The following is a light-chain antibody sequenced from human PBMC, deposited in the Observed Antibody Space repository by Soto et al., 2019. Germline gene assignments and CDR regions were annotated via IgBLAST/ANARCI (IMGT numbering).Light chain of an antibody. CDR2: RNT. Sequence: QSVLTQPPSVSGAPGQGVTISCTGSRSNIGAGYDVHWYRQLPGTAPRLLIYRNTNRPSGVPDRFFGSKSGTSASLAITGLQAEDEADYYCHSYDSSLSGVVFGGGTKLTVL. CDR3: HSYDSSLSGVV. J-gene: IGLJ2*01. CDR1: RSNIGAGYD. V-gene: IGLV1-40*01.